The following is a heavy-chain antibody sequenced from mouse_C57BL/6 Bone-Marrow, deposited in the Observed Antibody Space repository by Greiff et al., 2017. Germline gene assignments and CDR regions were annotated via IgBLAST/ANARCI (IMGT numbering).Heavy chain of an antibody. Sequence: VQLQQPGAELVKPGASVKLSCKASGYTFTSYWMPWVKQRPGQGLEWIGEIDPSDSYTNYNQKFKGEATLTVDTSSSTAYMQLSSLTSEDSAVYYCARCGKFITTVVGAMDYWGQGTSVTVSA. V-gene: IGHV1-50*01. CDR3: ARCGKFITTVVGAMDY. J-gene: IGHJ4*01. CDR2: IDPSDSYT. CDR1: GYTFTSYW. D-gene: IGHD1-1*01.